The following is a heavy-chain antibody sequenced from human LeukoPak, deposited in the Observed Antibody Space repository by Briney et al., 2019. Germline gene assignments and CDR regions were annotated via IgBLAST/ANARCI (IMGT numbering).Heavy chain of an antibody. Sequence: GGSLRLSCAASGFTFSSYWMSWVRQAPGKGLEWVANIKQDGSEKYYVDSVKGRFTISRDNAKNSLYLQMNSLRAEDTAVYYCARDRYYDILAGYYKSGESYWGQGTLVTVSS. D-gene: IGHD3-9*01. V-gene: IGHV3-7*01. CDR2: IKQDGSEK. J-gene: IGHJ4*02. CDR1: GFTFSSYW. CDR3: ARDRYYDILAGYYKSGESY.